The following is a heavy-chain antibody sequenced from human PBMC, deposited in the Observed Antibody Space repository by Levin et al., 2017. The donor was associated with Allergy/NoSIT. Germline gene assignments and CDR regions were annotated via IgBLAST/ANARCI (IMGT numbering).Heavy chain of an antibody. CDR3: ARDPDDYGDYVGLRN. D-gene: IGHD4-17*01. CDR2: ISAYNGNT. CDR1: GYTFTSYG. J-gene: IGHJ4*02. Sequence: GASVKVSCKASGYTFTSYGISWVRQAPGQGLEWMGWISAYNGNTNYAQKLQGRVTMTTDTSTSTAYMELRSLRSDDTAVYYCARDPDDYGDYVGLRNWGQGTLVTVSS. V-gene: IGHV1-18*01.